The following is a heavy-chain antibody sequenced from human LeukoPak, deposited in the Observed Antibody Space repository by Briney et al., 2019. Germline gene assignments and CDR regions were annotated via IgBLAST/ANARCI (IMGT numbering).Heavy chain of an antibody. V-gene: IGHV4-59*08. CDR2: IYYNGKT. CDR3: ARGGWSVDY. J-gene: IGHJ4*02. Sequence: SETLSLTCTVSGGSLSSYYWSWIRQPPGKGLEWIGYIYYNGKTNYSPSLNSRVTVSVDTSRNQFSLKLNSVTAADTAVYYCARGGWSVDYWGQGTLVTVSS. D-gene: IGHD6-19*01. CDR1: GGSLSSYY.